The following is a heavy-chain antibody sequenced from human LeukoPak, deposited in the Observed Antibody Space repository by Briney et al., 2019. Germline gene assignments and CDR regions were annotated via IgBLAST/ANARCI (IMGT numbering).Heavy chain of an antibody. Sequence: SETLSLTCTVSGGSISSSSYYWGWIRQPPGKGLEWIGSIYYSGSTYYNPSLKSRVTMSVDTSKNQFSLKLSSVTAADTAVYYCARETSGWYLDYWGQGTLVTVSS. CDR3: ARETSGWYLDY. CDR2: IYYSGST. CDR1: GGSISSSSYY. V-gene: IGHV4-39*02. D-gene: IGHD6-19*01. J-gene: IGHJ4*02.